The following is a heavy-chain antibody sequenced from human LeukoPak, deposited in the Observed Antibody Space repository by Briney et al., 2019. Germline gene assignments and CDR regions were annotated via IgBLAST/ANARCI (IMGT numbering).Heavy chain of an antibody. Sequence: ASVKVSCKASGSTFTSSAVQWVRQARGQRLEWIGWIVVGSGNTNYAQKFQERVTITRDMSTSTAYMELSSLRSEDTAVYYCAAGGIAASRYYYGMDVWGQGTTVTVSS. CDR2: IVVGSGNT. CDR1: GSTFTSSA. V-gene: IGHV1-58*01. D-gene: IGHD6-13*01. CDR3: AAGGIAASRYYYGMDV. J-gene: IGHJ6*02.